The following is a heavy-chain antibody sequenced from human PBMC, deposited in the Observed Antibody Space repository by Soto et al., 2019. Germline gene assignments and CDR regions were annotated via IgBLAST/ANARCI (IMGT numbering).Heavy chain of an antibody. D-gene: IGHD3-22*01. V-gene: IGHV3-30-3*01. CDR1: GFTFDDYA. J-gene: IGHJ4*02. CDR2: ISYDGSNK. CDR3: ARTYDSSGYYYYAFDY. Sequence: VQLVESGGGLVQPGRSLRLSCAASGFTFDDYAMHWVRQAPGKGLEWVAVISYDGSNKYYADSVKGRFTISRDNSKNTLYLQMNSLRAEDTAVYYCARTYDSSGYYYYAFDYWGQGTLVTVSS.